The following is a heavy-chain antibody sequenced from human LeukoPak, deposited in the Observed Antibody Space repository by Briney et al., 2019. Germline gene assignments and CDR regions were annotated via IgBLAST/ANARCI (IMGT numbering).Heavy chain of an antibody. Sequence: GGSLRLSCAASGFTFSSYDMSWVRQAPGKGLEWVSAISGSGGSTYYADSVKGRFTISRDNSKNTLYLQMNSLRAEGTAVYYCARSGGWYPNWFDPWGQGTLVTVSS. CDR2: ISGSGGST. D-gene: IGHD6-19*01. CDR3: ARSGGWYPNWFDP. J-gene: IGHJ5*02. V-gene: IGHV3-23*01. CDR1: GFTFSSYD.